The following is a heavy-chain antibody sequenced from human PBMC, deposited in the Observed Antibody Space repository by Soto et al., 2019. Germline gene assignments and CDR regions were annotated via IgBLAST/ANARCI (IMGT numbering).Heavy chain of an antibody. D-gene: IGHD3-3*01. V-gene: IGHV1-3*01. Sequence: EASVKVSCKASGYTFTSYAMHWVRQAPGQRLEWMGWINAGNGNTKYSQKFQGRVTITRDTSASTAYMELSSLRSEDTAVYYCARGYDFWSGEKSDAFDIWGQGTMVTVSS. J-gene: IGHJ3*02. CDR2: INAGNGNT. CDR3: ARGYDFWSGEKSDAFDI. CDR1: GYTFTSYA.